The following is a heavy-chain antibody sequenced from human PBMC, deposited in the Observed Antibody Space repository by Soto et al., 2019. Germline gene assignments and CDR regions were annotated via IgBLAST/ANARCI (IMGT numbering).Heavy chain of an antibody. Sequence: QVQLVQSGAEVKKPGASVKVSCKASGYTFTSYGISWVRQAPGQGLEWMGWISAYNGNTNYAQKLQGRVTMTTDTXTXXAYMELRSLRSDDTAVYYCARSEQLVRYYYYGMDVWGQGTTVTVSS. CDR2: ISAYNGNT. D-gene: IGHD6-6*01. CDR1: GYTFTSYG. V-gene: IGHV1-18*01. J-gene: IGHJ6*02. CDR3: ARSEQLVRYYYYGMDV.